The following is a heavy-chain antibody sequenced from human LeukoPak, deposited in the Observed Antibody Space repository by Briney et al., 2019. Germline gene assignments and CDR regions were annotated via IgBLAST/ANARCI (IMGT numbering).Heavy chain of an antibody. CDR2: IWYDGSNK. V-gene: IGHV3-33*01. CDR1: GFTFSTYG. J-gene: IGHJ4*02. D-gene: IGHD2-2*01. Sequence: PGRSLRLSCAASGFTFSTYGMHWVRQAPGKGLQWVAVIWYDGSNKQYADSVKGRFTISRDNSKNTLYLQMNSLRAEDTAVYYCARSRYCTSTSCYGFLDYWGQGTLVTVSS. CDR3: ARSRYCTSTSCYGFLDY.